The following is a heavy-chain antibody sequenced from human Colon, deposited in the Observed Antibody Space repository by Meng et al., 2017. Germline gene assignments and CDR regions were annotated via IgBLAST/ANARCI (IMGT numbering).Heavy chain of an antibody. D-gene: IGHD7-27*01. CDR2: IRSTADGGTA. Sequence: EGQLVESWGGLVKPGGSLRLSCVASGFTFSKAWMSWVRQAPGKGLEWVGRIRSTADGGTADYAAPVRGRLTISRDDSKNTLYLQMNSLETDDTALYYCITINQFWGWGQGTLVTVSS. J-gene: IGHJ4*02. V-gene: IGHV3-15*01. CDR3: ITINQFWG. CDR1: GFTFSKAW.